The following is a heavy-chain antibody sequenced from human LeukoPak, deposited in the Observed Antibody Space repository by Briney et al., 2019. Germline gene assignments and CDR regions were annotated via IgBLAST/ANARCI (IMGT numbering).Heavy chain of an antibody. CDR2: IYHSGST. V-gene: IGHV4-38-2*02. Sequence: TTSETLSLTCTVSGYSISSGYYWGWIRQPPGKGLEWIGSIYHSGSTYYNPSLKSRVTISVDTSKNQFSLKLSSVTAADTAVYYCARDSVTAGTYDYWGQGTLVTVSS. CDR3: ARDSVTAGTYDY. CDR1: GYSISSGYY. D-gene: IGHD6-13*01. J-gene: IGHJ4*02.